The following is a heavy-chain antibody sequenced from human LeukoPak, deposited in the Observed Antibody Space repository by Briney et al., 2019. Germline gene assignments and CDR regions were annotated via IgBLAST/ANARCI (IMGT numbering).Heavy chain of an antibody. V-gene: IGHV1-69*04. CDR3: ARGGGGTVYGDDY. D-gene: IGHD2-15*01. Sequence: EASVKVSCKASGGTFSSYAISWVRQAPGQGPEWMGRIIPILGIANYAQKFQGRVTITADKSTSTAYMELSSLRSEDTAVYYCARGGGGTVYGDDYWGQGTLVTVSS. CDR2: IIPILGIA. J-gene: IGHJ4*02. CDR1: GGTFSSYA.